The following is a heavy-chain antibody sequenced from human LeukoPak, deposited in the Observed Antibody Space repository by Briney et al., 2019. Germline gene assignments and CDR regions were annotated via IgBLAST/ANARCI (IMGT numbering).Heavy chain of an antibody. CDR1: GGSISRYY. CDR2: IYYSGST. CDR3: AGGNSYPDY. V-gene: IGHV4-59*01. D-gene: IGHD5-18*01. J-gene: IGHJ4*02. Sequence: SETLSLTCTVSGGSISRYYWSWIRQPPGKGLEWIGYIYYSGSTNYNPSLKSRVTISVDTSKNQFSLKLSSVTAADTAVYYCAGGNSYPDYWGQGTLVTVSS.